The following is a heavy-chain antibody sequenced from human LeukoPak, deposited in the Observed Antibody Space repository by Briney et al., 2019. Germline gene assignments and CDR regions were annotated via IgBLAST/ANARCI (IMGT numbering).Heavy chain of an antibody. V-gene: IGHV1-69*05. CDR1: GDTFSSYA. CDR3: ARDGVQLLWFGELSENWFDP. J-gene: IGHJ5*02. CDR2: IIPIFATT. D-gene: IGHD3-10*01. Sequence: GASVKVSCKASGDTFSSYAISWVRQAPGQGLEWMGGIIPIFATTDYAQKFQGRVTITRDTSASTAYMELSSLRSEDTAVYYCARDGVQLLWFGELSENWFDPWGQGTLVTVSS.